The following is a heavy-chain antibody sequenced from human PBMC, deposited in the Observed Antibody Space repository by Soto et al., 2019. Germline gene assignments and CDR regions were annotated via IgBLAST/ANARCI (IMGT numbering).Heavy chain of an antibody. CDR1: GDSISSLY. V-gene: IGHV4-59*01. J-gene: IGHJ4*02. CDR3: AKSPWDTSGWKTDY. D-gene: IGHD6-19*01. CDR2: IYYSGSI. Sequence: PSETLSLTCTVSGDSISSLYWSWIRQPPGKGLEWIGYIYYSGSINYNPSLKSRVTISVDPSKNQFSLRLSSVTAADTAVYYCAKSPWDTSGWKTDYWGQGTLVTVSS.